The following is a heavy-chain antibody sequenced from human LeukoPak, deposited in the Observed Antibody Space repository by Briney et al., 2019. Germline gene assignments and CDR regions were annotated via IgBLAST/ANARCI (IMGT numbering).Heavy chain of an antibody. J-gene: IGHJ3*02. CDR1: GGSISSYY. D-gene: IGHD4-17*01. CDR2: IYYSGST. CDR3: ARPTTVTTISADAFDI. Sequence: SETLSLTCTVSGGSISSYYWSWIRQPPGKGLEWIGYIYYSGSTNYNPSLKSRVTISVDTSKNQFSLKLSSVTAADTAVYYCARPTTVTTISADAFDIWGQGTIVTVSS. V-gene: IGHV4-59*08.